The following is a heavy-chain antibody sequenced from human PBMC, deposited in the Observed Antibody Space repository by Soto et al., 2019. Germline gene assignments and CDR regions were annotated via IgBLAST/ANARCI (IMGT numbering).Heavy chain of an antibody. D-gene: IGHD5-18*01. Sequence: SETLSLTCTVSGGSISSYYWSWIRQPPGKGLEWIGYIYYSGSTSYNPSLKSRVTISVDTSKNQFSLKLSSVTAADTAVYYCARRYGKNAFDIWGQGTMVTVS. CDR2: IYYSGST. V-gene: IGHV4-59*01. CDR3: ARRYGKNAFDI. J-gene: IGHJ3*02. CDR1: GGSISSYY.